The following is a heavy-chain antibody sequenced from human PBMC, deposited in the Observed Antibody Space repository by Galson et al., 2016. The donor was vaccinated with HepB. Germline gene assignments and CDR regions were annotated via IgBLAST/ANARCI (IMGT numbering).Heavy chain of an antibody. J-gene: IGHJ6*01. CDR1: GGPFNYYY. V-gene: IGHV4-34*01. CDR2: INHSGIT. Sequence: SETLSLTCAVYGGPFNYYYWSWIRQAPGKGLEWIGEINHSGITNYSPSLESRVSISVDTSKNQFSLKLSSLTAADTAVYYCARDGARITIAGVLVISGGMDVWGQGTTVNVSP. D-gene: IGHD3-3*01. CDR3: ARDGARITIAGVLVISGGMDV.